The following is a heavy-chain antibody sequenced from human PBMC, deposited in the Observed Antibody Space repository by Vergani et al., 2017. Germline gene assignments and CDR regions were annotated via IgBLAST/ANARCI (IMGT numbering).Heavy chain of an antibody. V-gene: IGHV2-5*01. CDR1: GFSLTTGGEG. CDR2: VYWNDDE. CDR3: VHRLGYFDWDGAFDV. Sequence: QITLRESGPTLVKPTQTLTLTCTFSGFSLTTGGEGVGWIRQPPGRALEWLAFVYWNDDERYSPSLKSRVTITKVTSKNEVILTMATMDPVDTATYYCVHRLGYFDWDGAFDVWGPGTMVTVSS. D-gene: IGHD3-9*01. J-gene: IGHJ3*01.